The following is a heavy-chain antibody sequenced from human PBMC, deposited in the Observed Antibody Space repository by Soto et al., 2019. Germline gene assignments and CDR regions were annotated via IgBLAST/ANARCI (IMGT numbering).Heavy chain of an antibody. CDR2: IGFDGSNK. V-gene: IGHV3-33*01. CDR1: GFTFSSYG. J-gene: IGHJ4*02. CDR3: ATTGPY. Sequence: QVQLVESGGGVVRPGRSLRLSCAASGFTFSSYGRHWVRQAPGKGLEWVAVIGFDGSNKFYADSVKGRFTISRDNSKNTVSLQMNSLRDEDSAAYYCATTGPYWGQGTLVTVSS.